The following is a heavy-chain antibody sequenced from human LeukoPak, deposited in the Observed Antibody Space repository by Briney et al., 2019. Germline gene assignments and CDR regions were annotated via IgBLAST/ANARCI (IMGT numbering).Heavy chain of an antibody. Sequence: GRSLRLSCAASGVTLRSDVMHWVRQPPGEGVEWGAVISYDENNKYYADTVYRRFTIPRDNSKNTLYLHMTSLRAEDTAVYYCAKAGRGHGGGSTTYNPVDYWGQGTPVIVFS. V-gene: IGHV3-30*18. J-gene: IGHJ4*02. D-gene: IGHD2-15*01. CDR1: GVTLRSDV. CDR2: ISYDENNK. CDR3: AKAGRGHGGGSTTYNPVDY.